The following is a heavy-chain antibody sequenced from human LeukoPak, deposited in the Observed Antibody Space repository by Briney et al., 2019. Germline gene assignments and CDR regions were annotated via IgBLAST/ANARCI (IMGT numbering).Heavy chain of an antibody. D-gene: IGHD3-10*01. Sequence: GGSLRLSCAASGFTFSSYWMSWVRQAPGKGLEWVANIKQDGSEKYYVDSVKGRFTISRDNAKNSLYLQMNSLRAEDTAVYYCARDLEARIATLMVRGVWGAFDIWGQGTMVTVSS. V-gene: IGHV3-7*01. CDR3: ARDLEARIATLMVRGVWGAFDI. J-gene: IGHJ3*02. CDR2: IKQDGSEK. CDR1: GFTFSSYW.